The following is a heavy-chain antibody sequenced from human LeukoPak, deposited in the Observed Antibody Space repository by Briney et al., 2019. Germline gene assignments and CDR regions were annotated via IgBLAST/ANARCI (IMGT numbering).Heavy chain of an antibody. Sequence: LETLSLTCTVSGGSISSYYWSWIRQPPGKGLEWIGYIYYSGSTNYNPSLKSRVTISVDTSKNQFSLKLSSVTAADTAVYYCARDYAVAGTGWFDPWGQGTLVTVSS. J-gene: IGHJ5*02. CDR1: GGSISSYY. CDR3: ARDYAVAGTGWFDP. D-gene: IGHD6-19*01. CDR2: IYYSGST. V-gene: IGHV4-59*01.